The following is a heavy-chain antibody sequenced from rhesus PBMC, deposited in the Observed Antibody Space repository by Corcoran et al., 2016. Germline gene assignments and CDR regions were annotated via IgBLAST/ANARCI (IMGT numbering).Heavy chain of an antibody. CDR1: GGSISANYY. V-gene: IGHV4S7*01. D-gene: IGHD6-13*01. CDR3: ARVGISAGHQGDL. J-gene: IGHJ4*01. Sequence: QVQLQESGPGLAKPSETLSLPCAVPGGSISANYYSNWFRQPPGQGLEWMGKMYGGSGNTYYNPSLKSRVSISKDTSKNQFSLKVSSVTAADTAVFYCARVGISAGHQGDLWGQGLLVTVSA. CDR2: MYGGSGNT.